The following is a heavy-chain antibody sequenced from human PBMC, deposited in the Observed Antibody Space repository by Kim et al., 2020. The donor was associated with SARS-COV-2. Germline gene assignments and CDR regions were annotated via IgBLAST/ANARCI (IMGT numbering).Heavy chain of an antibody. CDR2: IYTSGST. CDR1: GGSISSYY. Sequence: SETLSLTCTDSGGSISSYYWSWIRQPAGKGLEWIGRIYTSGSTNYNPSLKSRVTMSVDTSKNQFSLKLSSVTAADTAVYYCARTLSPYYYGSGTLYGMDVWGQGTTVTVPS. D-gene: IGHD3-10*01. J-gene: IGHJ6*02. V-gene: IGHV4-4*07. CDR3: ARTLSPYYYGSGTLYGMDV.